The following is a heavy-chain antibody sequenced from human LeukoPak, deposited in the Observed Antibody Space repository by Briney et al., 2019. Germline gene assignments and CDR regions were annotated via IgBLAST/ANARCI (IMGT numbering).Heavy chain of an antibody. D-gene: IGHD3-3*01. J-gene: IGHJ6*03. CDR2: INSDGSST. CDR3: VRAGGVAIINYYYYMDV. V-gene: IGHV3-74*01. Sequence: PGGSLRLSCAASGFTFSSNWVHWVRQAPGKGLVWVSRINSDGSSTSYADSVKGRLTISRDNARNTLYLQMNSLRAEDTAVYYCVRAGGVAIINYYYYMDVWGKGTTVTVSS. CDR1: GFTFSSNW.